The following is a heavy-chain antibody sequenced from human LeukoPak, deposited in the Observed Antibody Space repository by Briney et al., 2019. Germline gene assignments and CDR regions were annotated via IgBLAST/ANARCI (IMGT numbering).Heavy chain of an antibody. V-gene: IGHV3-74*01. Sequence: GGSLRLSCAVSGFTFSSYWMHWVRQAPGKGLVWVSRINSDGTETHYADSVQGRFIISRDNAKNTLYLQMNGLRVEDTAVYYCGRFNEAESHWGQGALVTVSS. J-gene: IGHJ4*02. CDR1: GFTFSSYW. D-gene: IGHD1-1*01. CDR2: INSDGTET. CDR3: GRFNEAESH.